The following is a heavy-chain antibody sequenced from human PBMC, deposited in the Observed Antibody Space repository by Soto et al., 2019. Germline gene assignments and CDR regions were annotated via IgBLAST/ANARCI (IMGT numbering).Heavy chain of an antibody. Sequence: GASVKVSCKASGYTFTGYYMHWVRQAPGQGLEWMGWINPNSGGTNNAQKFQGRVTMTRDTSISTAYMELSRLRSDDTAVYYCARDLYGYYYDSSGYRGPYYFDSWGQGTLVTVSS. V-gene: IGHV1-2*02. CDR1: GYTFTGYY. D-gene: IGHD3-22*01. CDR3: ARDLYGYYYDSSGYRGPYYFDS. J-gene: IGHJ4*02. CDR2: INPNSGGT.